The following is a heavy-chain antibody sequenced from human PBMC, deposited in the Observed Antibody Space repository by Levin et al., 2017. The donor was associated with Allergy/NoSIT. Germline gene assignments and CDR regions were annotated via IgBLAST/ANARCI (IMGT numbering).Heavy chain of an antibody. J-gene: IGHJ4*02. CDR2: MSSGGSNK. V-gene: IGHV3-30-3*01. CDR1: GFPFNTHT. CDR3: ARGLFGGESNERIDY. D-gene: IGHD3-16*01. Sequence: QSGGSLRLSCAASGFPFNTHTMHWVRQAPGKGLEWVAVMSSGGSNKYYADSVKGRFTISRDNSKNTLYLEVNSLRAEDTAMYYCARGLFGGESNERIDYWGQGTLVTVSS.